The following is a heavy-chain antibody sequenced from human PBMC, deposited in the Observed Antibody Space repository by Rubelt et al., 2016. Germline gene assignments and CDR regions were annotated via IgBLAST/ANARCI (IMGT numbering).Heavy chain of an antibody. CDR2: ISGSGGST. CDR3: AKDLDGYNSYYFDY. Sequence: EGVSAISGSGGSTYYADSVKGRFTISRDNSKNTLYLQMNSLRAEDTAVYYCAKDLDGYNSYYFDYWGQGTLVTVSS. V-gene: IGHV3-23*01. J-gene: IGHJ4*02. D-gene: IGHD5-24*01.